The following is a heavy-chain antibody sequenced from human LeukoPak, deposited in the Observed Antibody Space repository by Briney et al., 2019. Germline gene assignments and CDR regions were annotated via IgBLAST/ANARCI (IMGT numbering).Heavy chain of an antibody. J-gene: IGHJ3*02. CDR2: IRKKSNGYNT. D-gene: IGHD2-2*01. CDR3: ARVGVVVPAGMDI. V-gene: IGHV3-72*01. CDR1: GFTFSDHY. Sequence: GSLRLSCAASGFTFSDHYMDWVRQAPGEGPEWVTRIRKKSNGYNTQYAASVKGRFIISREDSRNSLYLQMNSLKTEDTAVYYCARVGVVVPAGMDIWGQGTMVTVSS.